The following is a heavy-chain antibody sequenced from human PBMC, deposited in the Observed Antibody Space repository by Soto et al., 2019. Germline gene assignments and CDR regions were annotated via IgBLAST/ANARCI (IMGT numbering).Heavy chain of an antibody. V-gene: IGHV3-48*01. CDR3: ARDGRNGYDAY. CDR1: GFTFSSFS. J-gene: IGHJ4*02. CDR2: IHGSSSII. D-gene: IGHD5-12*01. Sequence: EVHLVESGGGLVQPGGSLRLSCAASGFTFSSFSMIWIRLAPGKGPEWVAYIHGSSSIIYYADSVKGRFTISRDNAKNSLFLQMNSLSADDTGVYYCARDGRNGYDAYWGQGTQVTVSS.